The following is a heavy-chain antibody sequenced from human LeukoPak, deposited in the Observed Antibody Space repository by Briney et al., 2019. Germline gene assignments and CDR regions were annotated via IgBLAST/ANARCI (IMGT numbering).Heavy chain of an antibody. Sequence: SQTLSLTCTVSGGSISSGSYYWSWIRQPAGKGLEWIGRIYTSGSTNYNPSLKSRVTISVDTSKNQFSLKLSSVTAADTAVYYCARNVFSSSWYKGWFDPWGQGTLVTVSS. V-gene: IGHV4-61*02. CDR3: ARNVFSSSWYKGWFDP. CDR1: GGSISSGSYY. D-gene: IGHD6-13*01. CDR2: IYTSGST. J-gene: IGHJ5*02.